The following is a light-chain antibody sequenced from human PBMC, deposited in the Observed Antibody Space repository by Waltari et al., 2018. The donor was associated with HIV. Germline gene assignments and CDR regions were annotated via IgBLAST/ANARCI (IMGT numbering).Light chain of an antibody. V-gene: IGLV2-11*01. CDR1: SSYVDTF. J-gene: IGLJ1*01. CDR3: CSHAGNFIFA. CDR2: DLN. Sequence: QSALTQPHSVSGSPGQSLTIPCAGTSSYVDTFVSWYQQHPGKAPQVIIYDLNNRPSGVPDRFSGSKSGNTAFLTISGLQAEDEAEYHCCSHAGNFIFAFGTGTKVTVL.